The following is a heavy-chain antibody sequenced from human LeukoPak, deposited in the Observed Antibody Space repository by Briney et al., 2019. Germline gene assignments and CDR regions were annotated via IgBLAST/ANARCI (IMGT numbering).Heavy chain of an antibody. J-gene: IGHJ5*02. CDR2: ISWNSGSI. CDR3: AKADLRLGELSLYR. D-gene: IGHD3-16*02. CDR1: GFTVDDYA. Sequence: GRSLRLSCAASGFTVDDYAMHWVRQAPGKGLEWVSGISWNSGSIGYADSVKGRFTVSRDNAKNSLYLQMNSLRAEDTALYYCAKADLRLGELSLYRWGQGTLVTVSS. V-gene: IGHV3-9*01.